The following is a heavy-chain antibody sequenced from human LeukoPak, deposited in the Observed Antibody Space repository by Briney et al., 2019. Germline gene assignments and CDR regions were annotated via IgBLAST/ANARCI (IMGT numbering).Heavy chain of an antibody. J-gene: IGHJ4*02. Sequence: GGSLRLSCAASGFTFSKNAMNWVRQAPGKGLEWVSIISGSGDRASYADFVKGRFTISRDNSKNTLYLQMNSLRAEDTAIYYCAKGVPEDWGQGTLVTVSS. CDR3: AKGVPED. D-gene: IGHD1-14*01. V-gene: IGHV3-23*01. CDR1: GFTFSKNA. CDR2: ISGSGDRA.